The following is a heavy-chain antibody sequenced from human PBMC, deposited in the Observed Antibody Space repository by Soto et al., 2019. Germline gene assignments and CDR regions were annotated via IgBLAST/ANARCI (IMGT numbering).Heavy chain of an antibody. CDR2: IKQDGSGK. CDR3: ARDLSIAATRAAFDI. Sequence: GGSLRLSCAASGFTFIGYWMSWVRQAPGKGLEWVANIKQDGSGKSYVDSVKGRFTISRDNAKNSLYLQMNSLRAEDTAVYYCARDLSIAATRAAFDIWAQGTMVTVSS. V-gene: IGHV3-7*05. J-gene: IGHJ3*02. CDR1: GFTFIGYW. D-gene: IGHD6-13*01.